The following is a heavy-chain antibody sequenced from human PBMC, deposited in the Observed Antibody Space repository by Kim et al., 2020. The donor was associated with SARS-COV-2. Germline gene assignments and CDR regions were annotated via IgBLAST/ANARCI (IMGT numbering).Heavy chain of an antibody. V-gene: IGHV3-66*01. J-gene: IGHJ6*03. CDR3: ARVQSIAARQWPNYYYYM. CDR1: GFTFNNYA. D-gene: IGHD6-6*01. Sequence: GGSLRLSCAASGFTFNNYAMHWVRQAPGKGLEWVSVIYSGGSTYYADSVKGRFTISRDNSKNTLYLQMNSLRAEDTAVYYCARVQSIAARQWPNYYYYM. CDR2: IYSGGST.